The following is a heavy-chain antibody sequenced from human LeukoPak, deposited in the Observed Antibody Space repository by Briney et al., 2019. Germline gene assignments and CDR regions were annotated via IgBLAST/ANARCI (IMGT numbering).Heavy chain of an antibody. CDR2: IKGDESST. V-gene: IGHV3-74*01. D-gene: IGHD5-24*01. J-gene: IGHJ4*02. CDR1: GFTFTSYW. Sequence: GGSLRLSCAASGFTFTSYWIHWVRQAPGKGLVWVSRIKGDESSTNYADSVKGRFTISRDNSKNTLYLQMNSLRAEDTAVYYCAKEGMATIQYFDYWGQGTLVTVSS. CDR3: AKEGMATIQYFDY.